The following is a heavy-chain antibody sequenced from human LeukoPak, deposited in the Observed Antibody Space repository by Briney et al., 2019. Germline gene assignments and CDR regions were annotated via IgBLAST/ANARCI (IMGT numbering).Heavy chain of an antibody. CDR1: GFTFSNYA. D-gene: IGHD2-21*02. CDR2: VSGSGVST. J-gene: IGHJ4*02. Sequence: PGGSLRLSCAASGFTFSNYAMSWVRQPPWKGLEWVATVSGSGVSTYYADSMNGRFTISRDNYKNSLYLQMSSLRAEDTGVYYCAKGSFTYCGGDCYPFDYWGQGTLVTVSS. V-gene: IGHV3-23*01. CDR3: AKGSFTYCGGDCYPFDY.